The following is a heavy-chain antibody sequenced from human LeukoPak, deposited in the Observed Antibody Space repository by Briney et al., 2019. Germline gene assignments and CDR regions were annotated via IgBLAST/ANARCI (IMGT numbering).Heavy chain of an antibody. CDR1: GFTFSTYA. CDR2: ISGSTGRT. J-gene: IGHJ4*02. CDR3: APRVVGSAPFDY. V-gene: IGHV3-23*01. Sequence: PGGSVRLSCAASGFTFSTYAMSWVRQAPGKGLEWVSAISGSTGRTYYADSVKGRFTISRDNSKNTLYLQMNNLRAEDTAVYYCAPRVVGSAPFDYWGQGTLVTVSS. D-gene: IGHD2-15*01.